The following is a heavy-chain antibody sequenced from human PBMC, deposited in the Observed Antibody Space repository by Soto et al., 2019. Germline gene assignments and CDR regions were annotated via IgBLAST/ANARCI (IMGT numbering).Heavy chain of an antibody. CDR1: GFTFSSYA. J-gene: IGHJ3*02. CDR2: MSGDGRT. CDR3: AKHSRTYDSRSGAVKGAFDI. V-gene: IGHV3-23*01. D-gene: IGHD3-3*01. Sequence: GGSLRLSCAASGFTFSSYAMSWVRQAPGKGLEWVSVMSGDGRTRYALSVTGRFTISRDNSKNTLYLQMRSLRAEDAAVYYCAKHSRTYDSRSGAVKGAFDIWGQGTMVTVSS.